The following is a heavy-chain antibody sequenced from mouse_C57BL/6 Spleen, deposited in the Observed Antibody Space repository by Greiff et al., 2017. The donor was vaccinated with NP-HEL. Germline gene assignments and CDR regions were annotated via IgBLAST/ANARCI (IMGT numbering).Heavy chain of an antibody. Sequence: VHLVESGPELVKPGASVKLSCKASGYAFSSSWMNWVKQRPGKGLEWIGSINPGDGDTNYNGKFKGKATLTVDKSSSTAYMQLSSLTSEDAAVYFCARSGSRYHCEYWGQGTTVTVSS. CDR3: ARSGSRYHCEY. CDR1: GYAFSSSW. D-gene: IGHD2-14*01. J-gene: IGHJ2*01. CDR2: INPGDGDT. V-gene: IGHV1-82*01.